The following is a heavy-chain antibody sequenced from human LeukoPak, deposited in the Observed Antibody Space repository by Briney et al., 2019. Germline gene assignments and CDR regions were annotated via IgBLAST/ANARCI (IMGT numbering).Heavy chain of an antibody. CDR2: IRSKAYGGTT. CDR1: GFTFGDYA. Sequence: PGGSLRLSCTASGFTFGDYAMSWFRQAPGKGLEWVGFIRSKAYGGTTEYAASVKGRFTISRDDSKSIAYLQMNSLKTEDTAVYYCTRRSIFGVVIIYFDYWGQGTLVTVSS. CDR3: TRRSIFGVVIIYFDY. D-gene: IGHD3-3*01. J-gene: IGHJ4*02. V-gene: IGHV3-49*03.